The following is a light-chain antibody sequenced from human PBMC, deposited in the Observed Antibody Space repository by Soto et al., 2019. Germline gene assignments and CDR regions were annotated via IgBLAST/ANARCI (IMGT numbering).Light chain of an antibody. J-gene: IGKJ4*01. CDR2: DAS. V-gene: IGKV3-20*01. Sequence: EFVLTQSPGTLSLSPGERATLSCRASQTVRNNCLAWYQQKPGQAPRLLIYDASSRATGIPDRFSGGGSGADFTLTISRLEPEDFAVYYCQQLSSYPLTFGGGTKVDIK. CDR3: QQLSSYPLT. CDR1: QTVRNNC.